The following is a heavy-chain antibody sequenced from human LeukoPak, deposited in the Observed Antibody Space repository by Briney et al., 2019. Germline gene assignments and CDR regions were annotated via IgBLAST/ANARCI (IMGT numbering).Heavy chain of an antibody. CDR3: ARESRRITMVRGLDMDV. CDR2: IKEDGSQK. V-gene: IGHV3-7*03. J-gene: IGHJ6*04. D-gene: IGHD3-10*01. Sequence: GGSLRLSCAASGFTFSSYWMHWVRRAPGKGLEWVDNIKEDGSQKYFVDSVKGRFTISRDNAKNSLYLQMNSLRAEDTAVYYCARESRRITMVRGLDMDVWGKGTTVTVSS. CDR1: GFTFSSYW.